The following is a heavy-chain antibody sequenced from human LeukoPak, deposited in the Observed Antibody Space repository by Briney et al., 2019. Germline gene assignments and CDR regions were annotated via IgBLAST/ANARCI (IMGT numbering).Heavy chain of an antibody. CDR1: GFTFSSYA. V-gene: IGHV3-30*04. J-gene: IGHJ6*03. Sequence: QPGGSLRLSCAASGFTFSSYAMHWVRQAPGKGLEWVAIISYDGSDKYYADSVKGRFTISRDNSKNTLYLQMNSLRAEDTAVYYCARDGDTVLTRGYYYYMDVWGKGTTLTVSS. D-gene: IGHD4-23*01. CDR2: ISYDGSDK. CDR3: ARDGDTVLTRGYYYYMDV.